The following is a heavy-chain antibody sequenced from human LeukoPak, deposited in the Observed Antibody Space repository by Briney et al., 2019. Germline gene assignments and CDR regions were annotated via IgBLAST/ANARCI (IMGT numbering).Heavy chain of an antibody. J-gene: IGHJ6*02. CDR1: GGSITTSY. D-gene: IGHD2-2*01. CDR3: ARSGQDCSSTSCSSYYYYGLDV. Sequence: SETLSLTCTVSGGSITTSYWSCIRQPPGKGLEWIGYIYHSGSTNYNPSLKSRVSISVDTSKNQFSLKLSSVTAADTAVYFCARSGQDCSSTSCSSYYYYGLDVWGQGTTVTVSS. CDR2: IYHSGST. V-gene: IGHV4-59*08.